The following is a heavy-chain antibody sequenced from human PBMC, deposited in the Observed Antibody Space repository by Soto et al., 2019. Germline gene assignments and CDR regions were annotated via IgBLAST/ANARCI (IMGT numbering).Heavy chain of an antibody. V-gene: IGHV3-21*01. CDR2: ISSSSSYI. Sequence: EVQLVESGGGLVKPGGSLRLSCAASGFRFSSYSMNWVRQAPGKGLEWVSSISSSSSYIYYADSVKGRFTISRDNAKNSLYLQMNSLRVEDTAVYYCARSDYGDYKAYYYYSYMDVWGKGTTVTVSS. D-gene: IGHD4-17*01. CDR1: GFRFSSYS. CDR3: ARSDYGDYKAYYYYSYMDV. J-gene: IGHJ6*03.